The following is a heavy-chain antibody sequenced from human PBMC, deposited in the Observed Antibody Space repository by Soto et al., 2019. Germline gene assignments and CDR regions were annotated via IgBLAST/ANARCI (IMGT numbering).Heavy chain of an antibody. J-gene: IGHJ4*02. CDR3: AKDGYSSSSWAFDS. CDR1: GFTFKSYA. D-gene: IGHD6-13*01. V-gene: IGHV3-23*01. CDR2: ITVSSDTT. Sequence: PGGSLRLSCAASGFTFKSYAMSWVRQAPGKGLEWVSGITVSSDTTSYTDSVKGRFTISRDDSKNTLFLQMNSLRAEDTAIYYCAKDGYSSSSWAFDSWGQGIQVTVSS.